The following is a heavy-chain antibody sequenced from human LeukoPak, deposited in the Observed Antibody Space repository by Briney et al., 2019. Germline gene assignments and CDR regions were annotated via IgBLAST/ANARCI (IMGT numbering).Heavy chain of an antibody. D-gene: IGHD6-13*01. V-gene: IGHV3-30-3*01. CDR2: ISYDGSNK. J-gene: IGHJ4*02. CDR1: GFTFSSYA. CDR3: ARAARPKAAAGTGIDY. Sequence: GGSLRLSCAASGFTFSSYAMHWVCQAPGKGLEWVAVISYDGSNKYYADSVKGRFTISRDNSKNTLYLQMNSLRAEDTAVYYCARAARPKAAAGTGIDYWGQGTLVTVSS.